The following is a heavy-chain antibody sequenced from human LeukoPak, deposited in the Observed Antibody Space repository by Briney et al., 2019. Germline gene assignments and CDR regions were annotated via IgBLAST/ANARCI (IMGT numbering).Heavy chain of an antibody. CDR2: MNPNSGNS. CDR3: ARGYSPSIRTTGNDY. CDR1: GYTFTGYY. J-gene: IGHJ4*02. Sequence: GASVKVSCKASGYTFTGYYMHWVRQAPGQGLEWMGWMNPNSGNSGYAQNFQGRVIMTRDTSISTAYMELHSLRSEDTAVYYCARGYSPSIRTTGNDYWGQGTLVTVSS. D-gene: IGHD1-1*01. V-gene: IGHV1-8*02.